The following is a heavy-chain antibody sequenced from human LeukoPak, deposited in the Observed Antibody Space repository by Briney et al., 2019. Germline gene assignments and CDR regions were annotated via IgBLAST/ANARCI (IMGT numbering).Heavy chain of an antibody. D-gene: IGHD3-10*01. CDR1: GGSFSGYY. J-gene: IGHJ6*03. CDR3: ARLVYYYGSGSYYTPYYYYYYMDV. Sequence: SETLSLTCAVYGGSFSGYYWSWIRQPPGKGLEWIGGINHSGSTNYNPSLKSRVTISVDTSKNQFSLKLSSVTAADTAVYYCARLVYYYGSGSYYTPYYYYYYMDVWGKGTTVTISS. V-gene: IGHV4-34*01. CDR2: INHSGST.